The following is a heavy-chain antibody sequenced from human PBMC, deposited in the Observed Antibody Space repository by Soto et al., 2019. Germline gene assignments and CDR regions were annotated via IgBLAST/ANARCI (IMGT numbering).Heavy chain of an antibody. J-gene: IGHJ4*02. D-gene: IGHD2-2*01. Sequence: QVQLVESGGGVVQPGRSLRLSCAASGFTFSSYGMHWVRQAPGKGLEWVAVIWYDGSNKYYADSVKGRFTISRDNSKNTLYLQMNSLRAEDTAVYYCARDLYAGDRSYFDYWGQGTLVTVS. CDR1: GFTFSSYG. CDR2: IWYDGSNK. CDR3: ARDLYAGDRSYFDY. V-gene: IGHV3-33*01.